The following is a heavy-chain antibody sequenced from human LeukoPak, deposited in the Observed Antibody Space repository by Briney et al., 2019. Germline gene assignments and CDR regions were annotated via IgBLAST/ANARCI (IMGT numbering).Heavy chain of an antibody. D-gene: IGHD3-10*01. V-gene: IGHV3-21*01. J-gene: IGHJ6*03. Sequence: GGSLRLSCAASGFNFSAYSMNWVRQAPGKGLEWVSSITSGDYVYFADALKGRFTISRDNAKSSLYLEMNSLRADDTAVYYCARGGFNMVRGVIIPSNSYFYYMDIWGKGTTVTVSS. CDR2: ITSGDYV. CDR1: GFNFSAYS. CDR3: ARGGFNMVRGVIIPSNSYFYYMDI.